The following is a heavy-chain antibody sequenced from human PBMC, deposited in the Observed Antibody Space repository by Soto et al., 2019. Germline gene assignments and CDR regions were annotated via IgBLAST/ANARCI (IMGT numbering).Heavy chain of an antibody. J-gene: IGHJ4*02. CDR3: ARGLREWELTFDY. V-gene: IGHV4-59*01. CDR2: IYYSGST. D-gene: IGHD3-16*01. Sequence: QVQLQESGPGLVKPSETLSLTCTVSGDSISTYYWSWIRQPPGKGLEWIGYIYYSGSTSSTPSLESRVTISVDTSKNQFSLKLSSLTAADTAVYYCARGLREWELTFDYWGQGSLVTVSS. CDR1: GDSISTYY.